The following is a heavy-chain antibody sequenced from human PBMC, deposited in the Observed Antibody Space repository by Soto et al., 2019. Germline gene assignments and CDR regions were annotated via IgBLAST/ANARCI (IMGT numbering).Heavy chain of an antibody. CDR3: ARIFDFWSGYYSSY. J-gene: IGHJ4*02. V-gene: IGHV2-5*02. Sequence: SGPTLVNPTQTLTLTCTFSGFSLSTSGVAVGWIRQAPRKAPEWLAFIFWDDDKRYSPSLENRLTITKDTSKNQVVLTMTNMDPVDTATYYWARIFDFWSGYYSSYWGRGTLVTVSS. CDR2: IFWDDDK. D-gene: IGHD3-3*01. CDR1: GFSLSTSGVA.